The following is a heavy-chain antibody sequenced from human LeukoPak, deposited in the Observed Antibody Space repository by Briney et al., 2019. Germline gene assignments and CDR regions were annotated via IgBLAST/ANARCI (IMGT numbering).Heavy chain of an antibody. D-gene: IGHD4-17*01. Sequence: SETLSLTCAVYGGSFSGYYWSWIRQPPGKGLEWIGEINHSGSTNYNPSLKSRVTISVDTSKNQFSLKLSSVTAADTAVYYCARTRERRDGDLLRYYYYYGMDVWGQGTTVTVSS. CDR2: INHSGST. J-gene: IGHJ6*02. CDR3: ARTRERRDGDLLRYYYYYGMDV. V-gene: IGHV4-34*01. CDR1: GGSFSGYY.